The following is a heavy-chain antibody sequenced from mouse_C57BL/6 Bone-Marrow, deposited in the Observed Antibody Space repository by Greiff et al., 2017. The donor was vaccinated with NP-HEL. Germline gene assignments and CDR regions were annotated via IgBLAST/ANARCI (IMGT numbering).Heavy chain of an antibody. D-gene: IGHD2-2*01. J-gene: IGHJ3*01. Sequence: VQLQQPGAELVRPGSSVKLSCKASGYTFTSYWMHWVKQRPIQGLEWIGNIDPSDSETHYNQKFKDKATLTVDKSSSTAYMQLSSLTSEDSAVYYCARYGYDRTWFAYWGQGTLVTVSA. V-gene: IGHV1-52*01. CDR3: ARYGYDRTWFAY. CDR1: GYTFTSYW. CDR2: IDPSDSET.